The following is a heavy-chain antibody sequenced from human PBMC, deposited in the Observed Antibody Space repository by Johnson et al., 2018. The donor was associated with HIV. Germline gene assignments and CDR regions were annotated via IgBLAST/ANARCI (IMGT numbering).Heavy chain of an antibody. CDR3: ARDLPSGSSSYEPRFAFDI. Sequence: VQLVESGGGLVQPGGSLRLSCAASGFTVSSNYMTWVRQAPGKGLEWVSILYSGGSTYYADSVKGRFSISSDNSKNTLSLQMNSLRAEDTAVYFCARDLPSGSSSYEPRFAFDIWGQGTMVTVSS. J-gene: IGHJ3*02. D-gene: IGHD6-6*01. CDR1: GFTVSSNY. CDR2: LYSGGST. V-gene: IGHV3-66*02.